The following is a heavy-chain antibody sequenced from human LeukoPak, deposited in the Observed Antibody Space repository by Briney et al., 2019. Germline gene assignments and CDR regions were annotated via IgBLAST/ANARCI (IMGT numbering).Heavy chain of an antibody. CDR1: GYRFTELS. V-gene: IGHV1-24*01. D-gene: IGHD5-18*01. CDR3: TAGRAYSLLDF. J-gene: IGHJ4*02. Sequence: ASVKVSCKVSGYRFTELSRHWVRQAPGKGLEWLGGFDLVHGDTIYAQKFQGRVTMTEDTSTDTSYMELSSLGSEDTAAYFCTAGRAYSLLDFWGQGTLVIVSS. CDR2: FDLVHGDT.